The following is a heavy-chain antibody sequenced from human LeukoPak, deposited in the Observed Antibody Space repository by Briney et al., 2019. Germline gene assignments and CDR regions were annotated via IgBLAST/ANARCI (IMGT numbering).Heavy chain of an antibody. CDR3: ARADGMRIFDF. J-gene: IGHJ2*01. V-gene: IGHV1-69*13. CDR1: GGTFSSYA. CDR2: IIPIFGSP. Sequence: ASVKVSCKASGGTFSSYAISWVRQAPGQGLEWMGGIIPIFGSPNYAQKFQGRVTITADESTSTAYMDLSSLRSEDTAVYYCARADGMRIFDFWGRGTLVTVSS. D-gene: IGHD5-24*01.